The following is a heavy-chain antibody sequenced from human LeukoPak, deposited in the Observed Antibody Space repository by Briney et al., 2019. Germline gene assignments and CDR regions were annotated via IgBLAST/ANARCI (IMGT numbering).Heavy chain of an antibody. Sequence: EASVKVSCKTSGYTFTDYYMHWVRQAPGQGLEWMGWISPNNGGTNYAQKFQGRVTMTRDTSISTAYMELSSLRSEDTAVYYCARLPGSGSYYEARETAYWGQGTLVTVSS. CDR3: ARLPGSGSYYEARETAY. D-gene: IGHD1-26*01. CDR2: ISPNNGGT. J-gene: IGHJ4*02. V-gene: IGHV1-2*02. CDR1: GYTFTDYY.